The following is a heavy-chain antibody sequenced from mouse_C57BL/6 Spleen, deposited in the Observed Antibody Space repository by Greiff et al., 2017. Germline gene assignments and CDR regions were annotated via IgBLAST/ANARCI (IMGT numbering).Heavy chain of an antibody. CDR1: GYTFTSYW. CDR2: IHPNSGST. CDR3: AIYYGNYVGY. J-gene: IGHJ2*01. D-gene: IGHD2-1*01. V-gene: IGHV1-64*01. Sequence: QVQLKQPGAELVKPGASVKLSCKASGYTFTSYWMHWVKQRPGQGLEWIGMIHPNSGSTNYNEKFKSKATLTVDKSSSTAYMQLSSLTSEDSAVYYCAIYYGNYVGYWGQGTTLTVSS.